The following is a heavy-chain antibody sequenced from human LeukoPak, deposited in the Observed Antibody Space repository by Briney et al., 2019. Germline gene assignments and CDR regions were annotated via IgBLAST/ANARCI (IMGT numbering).Heavy chain of an antibody. D-gene: IGHD3-10*01. V-gene: IGHV1-3*01. CDR1: GYTFTSYG. CDR2: INPDNGDT. Sequence: APVKVSCKASGYTFTSYGLHWVRQAPGQRLEWMGWINPDNGDTKYSEKLQGRVTITRDTSASTAYMELSSLRSADTAIYYCARVGGSGSLRWFDPWGQGTLVTVSS. CDR3: ARVGGSGSLRWFDP. J-gene: IGHJ5*02.